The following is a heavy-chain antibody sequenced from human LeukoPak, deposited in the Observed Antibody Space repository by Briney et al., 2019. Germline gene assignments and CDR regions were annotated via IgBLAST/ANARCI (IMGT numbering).Heavy chain of an antibody. D-gene: IGHD3-10*01. J-gene: IGHJ6*02. V-gene: IGHV3-23*01. CDR2: LSNSGDTT. Sequence: GGSLRLSCAASGFTFSSYAMNWVRQAPGKGLEWVSSLSNSGDTTYYADSVKGRFTISRDNSKNTLFLQINSLRAEDTAVFYRARGSFGLDVWGQGTMVTVSS. CDR1: GFTFSSYA. CDR3: ARGSFGLDV.